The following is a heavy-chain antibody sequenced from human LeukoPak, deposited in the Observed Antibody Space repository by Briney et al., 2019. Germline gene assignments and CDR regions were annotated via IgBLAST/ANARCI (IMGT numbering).Heavy chain of an antibody. D-gene: IGHD1-26*01. CDR2: MNPNSGNT. CDR1: GYTFTSYD. V-gene: IGHV1-8*01. CDR3: ARSSVGARRRIDY. Sequence: WASVKVSCKASGYTFTSYDINWVRQPTGQGLEWMGWMNPNSGNTGYAQKFQGRVTMTRSTSINTAYMELNSLTSEDTAVYYCARSSVGARRRIDYWGQGTLVTVSS. J-gene: IGHJ4*02.